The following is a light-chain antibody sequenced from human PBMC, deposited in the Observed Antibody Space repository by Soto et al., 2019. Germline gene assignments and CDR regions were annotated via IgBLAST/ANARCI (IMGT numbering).Light chain of an antibody. CDR2: EGS. J-gene: IGLJ2*01. CDR3: CSYASSSTLRV. V-gene: IGLV2-23*01. CDR1: SSDVGSYNL. Sequence: QSVLTQPAAVSGSPGQSITISCTGTSSDVGSYNLVFWYQQHPGKPPKLLIYEGSKRPSGVSNRFYGSKSGNSASLKISRLQAEDEDDYYCCSYASSSTLRVFGGGTKLTVL.